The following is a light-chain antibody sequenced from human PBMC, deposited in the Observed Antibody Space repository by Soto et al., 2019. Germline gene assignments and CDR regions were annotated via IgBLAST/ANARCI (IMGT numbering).Light chain of an antibody. J-gene: IGKJ4*01. Sequence: EIVMTQSPATLSVSPGERATLSCRASQSVSYNLAWYQQKPGQGPRLLIYGAFTGATGIPARFSGSGSGTEFTLTISSLQSEDFGVYYCQQYKNWPPLTFGGGTKVEIK. CDR2: GAF. V-gene: IGKV3-15*01. CDR3: QQYKNWPPLT. CDR1: QSVSYN.